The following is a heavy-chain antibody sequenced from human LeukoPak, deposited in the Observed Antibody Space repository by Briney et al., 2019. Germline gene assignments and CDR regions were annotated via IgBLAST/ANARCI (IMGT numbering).Heavy chain of an antibody. D-gene: IGHD3-10*01. CDR2: INHSGST. V-gene: IGHV4-34*01. CDR1: GGSFSGYY. J-gene: IGHJ6*03. CDR3: ARKASMVQGVTGDYYYYYYMDV. Sequence: SETLSLTCAVYGGSFSGYYWSWIRQPPGKGLEWIGEINHSGSTNYNPSLKSRVTISVDTSKNQFSLKLSSVTAADTAVYYCARKASMVQGVTGDYYYYYYMDVWGKGTTVTVSS.